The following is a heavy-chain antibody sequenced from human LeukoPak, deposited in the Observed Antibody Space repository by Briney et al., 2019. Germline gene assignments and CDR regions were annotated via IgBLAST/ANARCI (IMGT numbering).Heavy chain of an antibody. D-gene: IGHD5-18*01. CDR3: ASSGYSYVSGGTYDYYFDY. CDR2: IIPIFGTA. Sequence: GASVKVSCKASGGTFSSYAISWVRQAPGQGLEWMGRIIPIFGTANYAQKFQGRVTITTDESTSTAYMELSSLRPEDTAVYYCASSGYSYVSGGTYDYYFDYWGQGTLVTVSS. CDR1: GGTFSSYA. V-gene: IGHV1-69*05. J-gene: IGHJ4*02.